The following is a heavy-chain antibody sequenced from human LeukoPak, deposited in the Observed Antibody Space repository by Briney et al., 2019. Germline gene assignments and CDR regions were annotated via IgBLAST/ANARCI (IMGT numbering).Heavy chain of an antibody. D-gene: IGHD4-17*01. CDR3: ARRTVTRFDP. Sequence: PSETLPLTCAVYGDSFSGYYWSWIRQPPGKGLEWIGEIYHSGSTNYNPSLKSRVTISVDKSKNQFSLKLSSVTAADTAVYYCARRTVTRFDPWGQGTLVTVSS. J-gene: IGHJ5*02. V-gene: IGHV4-34*01. CDR1: GDSFSGYY. CDR2: IYHSGST.